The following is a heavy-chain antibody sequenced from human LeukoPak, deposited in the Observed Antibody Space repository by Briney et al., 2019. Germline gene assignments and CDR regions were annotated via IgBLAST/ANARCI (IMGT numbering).Heavy chain of an antibody. CDR3: ARDRSGYANDAFDF. J-gene: IGHJ3*01. CDR1: GFTFSIHG. CDR2: IINSGGTI. D-gene: IGHD3-3*01. Sequence: GGSLRLSCAASGFTFSIHGMNWVRQTPGKGLEWVSYIINSGGTIYYADSVQGRFTISRDNAKNSLYLQMNSLRAEDTAVYHCARDRSGYANDAFDFWGQGTMVTVSS. V-gene: IGHV3-48*01.